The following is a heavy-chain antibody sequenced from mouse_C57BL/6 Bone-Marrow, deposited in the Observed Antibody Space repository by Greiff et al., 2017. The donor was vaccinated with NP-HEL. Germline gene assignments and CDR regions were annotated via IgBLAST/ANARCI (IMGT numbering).Heavy chain of an antibody. V-gene: IGHV1-52*01. CDR3: ARWGTTWYFDV. J-gene: IGHJ1*03. Sequence: QVQLKQPGAELVRPGSSVKLSCKASGYTFTSYWMHWVKQRPIQGLEWIGNIDPSDSETHYNQKFKDKATLTVYKSSSTAYMQLSSLTSEDSAVYYCARWGTTWYFDVWGTGTTVTVSS. CDR2: IDPSDSET. D-gene: IGHD1-1*01. CDR1: GYTFTSYW.